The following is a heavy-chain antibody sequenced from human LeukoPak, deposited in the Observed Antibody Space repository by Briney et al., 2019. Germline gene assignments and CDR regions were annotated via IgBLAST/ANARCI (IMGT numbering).Heavy chain of an antibody. CDR3: ARDLGVVRGDSFDY. V-gene: IGHV1-18*01. CDR2: ISAYNGNT. Sequence: GALVKVSCKASGYTFTSYGISWVRQAPGQGLEWMGWISAYNGNTNYAQKPQGRVTMTTDTSTSTAYMELRSLRSDDTAVYYCARDLGVVRGDSFDYWGQGTLVTVSS. D-gene: IGHD3-10*01. J-gene: IGHJ4*02. CDR1: GYTFTSYG.